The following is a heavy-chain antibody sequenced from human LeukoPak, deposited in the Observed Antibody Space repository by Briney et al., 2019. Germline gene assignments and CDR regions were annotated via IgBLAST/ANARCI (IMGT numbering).Heavy chain of an antibody. Sequence: EASVKVSCKASGYTFTSYGISWVRQAPGQGLEWMGWISAYNGNTNYAQKLQGRVTMTTDTSTSTAYMELRSLRSDDTAAYYCAREREYYDSSGGNWFDPWGQGTLVTVS. D-gene: IGHD3-22*01. CDR3: AREREYYDSSGGNWFDP. CDR2: ISAYNGNT. CDR1: GYTFTSYG. J-gene: IGHJ5*02. V-gene: IGHV1-18*01.